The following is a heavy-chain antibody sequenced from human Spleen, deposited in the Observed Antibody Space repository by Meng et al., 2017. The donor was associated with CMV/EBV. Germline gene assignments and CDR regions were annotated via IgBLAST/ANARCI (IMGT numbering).Heavy chain of an antibody. CDR1: GGSIGSGDYY. CDR3: ARDMIVSGAFDY. Sequence: QVQMQESGPGLVKPSQTLSLTCTVSGGSIGSGDYYWSWIRQPPGKGLEWIGYIYYSGSTYYNPSLKSRVTVSVDTSKNQLSLKLSSVTAADTAVYYCARDMIVSGAFDYWGQGTLVTVSS. V-gene: IGHV4-30-4*08. CDR2: IYYSGST. D-gene: IGHD3-22*01. J-gene: IGHJ4*02.